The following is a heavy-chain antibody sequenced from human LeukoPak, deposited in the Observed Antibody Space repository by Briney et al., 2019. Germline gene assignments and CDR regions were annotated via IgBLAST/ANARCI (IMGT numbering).Heavy chain of an antibody. Sequence: GGSLRLSCAASGFTFSSYWMSWVRQALGKGLEWVANIKQDGSEKYYVDSVRGRFTISRDNAKNSLYLQMNSLRAEDTAVYYCARGRGYCSSTSCYFFGFDYWGQGTLVTVSS. CDR2: IKQDGSEK. D-gene: IGHD2-2*01. V-gene: IGHV3-7*03. CDR3: ARGRGYCSSTSCYFFGFDY. J-gene: IGHJ4*02. CDR1: GFTFSSYW.